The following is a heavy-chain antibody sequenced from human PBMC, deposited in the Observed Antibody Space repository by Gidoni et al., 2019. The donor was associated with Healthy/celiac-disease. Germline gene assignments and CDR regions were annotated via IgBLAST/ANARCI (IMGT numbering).Heavy chain of an antibody. V-gene: IGHV3-48*02. Sequence: EVQLVESGGGLVQPGGSLRLSCAASGFTFSSYSMNWVRQAPGKGLEWVSYISSSSSTIYYADSVKGRFTISRDNAKNSLYLQMNSLRDEDTAVYYCARDYDFWSGSSYYYYYGMDVWGQGTTVTVSS. CDR1: GFTFSSYS. CDR2: ISSSSSTI. CDR3: ARDYDFWSGSSYYYYYGMDV. J-gene: IGHJ6*02. D-gene: IGHD3-3*01.